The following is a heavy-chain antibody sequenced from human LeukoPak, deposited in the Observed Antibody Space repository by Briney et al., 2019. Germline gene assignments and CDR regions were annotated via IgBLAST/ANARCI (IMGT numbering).Heavy chain of an antibody. CDR3: ARGGGFSTYLTYDAFDI. Sequence: PGGSLRLSCASSGFTFNTYAMSWVRQAPGKGLEWVSYINSGNTFRYYADSVRGRCTISRDNTKSSLYLQMSNMRADDTALYFCARGGGFSTYLTYDAFDIWGQGTMVAVSS. V-gene: IGHV3-21*06. D-gene: IGHD5-24*01. J-gene: IGHJ3*02. CDR2: INSGNTFR. CDR1: GFTFNTYA.